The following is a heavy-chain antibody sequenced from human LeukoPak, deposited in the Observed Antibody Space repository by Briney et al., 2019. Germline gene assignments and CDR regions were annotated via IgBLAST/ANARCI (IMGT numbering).Heavy chain of an antibody. CDR2: INWNGGST. Sequence: PGGSLRLSCAASGFTFDNYGMSWVSQAPGKRLEWVSGINWNGGSTGYADSVKGRFTISRDNAKNSLYLQMNSLRAEDTALYYCARDLGGYGDYYFDYWGQGTLVTVSS. CDR1: GFTFDNYG. V-gene: IGHV3-20*04. J-gene: IGHJ4*02. CDR3: ARDLGGYGDYYFDY. D-gene: IGHD4-17*01.